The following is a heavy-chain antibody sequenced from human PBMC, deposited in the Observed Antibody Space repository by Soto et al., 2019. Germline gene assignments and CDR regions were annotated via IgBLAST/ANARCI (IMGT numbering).Heavy chain of an antibody. CDR3: AKDRRDYGDSLVNNYFDP. CDR1: GFTFSSYG. D-gene: IGHD4-17*01. J-gene: IGHJ5*02. Sequence: QEQLVESGGGVVQPGTSLRLSCAASGFTFSSYGMHWVRQAPGKGLEWVAVTSHDGSNKFYADSVKGRFSISRDDSKNTLFLQMNGLRTEDTAVYYCAKDRRDYGDSLVNNYFDPWGQGTLVTVSS. CDR2: TSHDGSNK. V-gene: IGHV3-30*18.